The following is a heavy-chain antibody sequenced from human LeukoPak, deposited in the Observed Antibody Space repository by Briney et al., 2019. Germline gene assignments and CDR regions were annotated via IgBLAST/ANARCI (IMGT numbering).Heavy chain of an antibody. D-gene: IGHD3-10*01. CDR3: ARDQSKISGARGAFDI. Sequence: GASVKVSCKASGYTFTSYGISWVRQAPGQGLEWMGWISAYNGNTNYAQKLQGRVTMTTDTSTSTAYMELRSLRSDDTAVYYCARDQSKISGARGAFDIWGQGTMVTVSS. J-gene: IGHJ3*02. CDR1: GYTFTSYG. CDR2: ISAYNGNT. V-gene: IGHV1-18*01.